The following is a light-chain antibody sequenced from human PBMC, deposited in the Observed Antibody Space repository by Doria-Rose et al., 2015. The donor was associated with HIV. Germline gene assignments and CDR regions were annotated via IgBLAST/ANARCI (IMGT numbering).Light chain of an antibody. CDR2: WAS. Sequence: DXXXTXSPXXLGXXLDXRAXXNCKSTXXLLYTSKNYLAWYQQKPGQPPKLLIYWASTRQSGVPARFSGSGSGTDFTLTISSLEAEDVAVYYCQQYYDTPSFGPGTTADIK. V-gene: IGKV4-1*01. J-gene: IGKJ3*01. CDR3: QQYYDTPS. CDR1: XXLLYTSKNY.